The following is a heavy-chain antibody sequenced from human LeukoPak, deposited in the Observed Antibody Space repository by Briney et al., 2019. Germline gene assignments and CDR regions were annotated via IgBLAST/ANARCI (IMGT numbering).Heavy chain of an antibody. CDR3: AKTQGYYDC. CDR1: GFTFSSYG. D-gene: IGHD3-22*01. Sequence: GGSLRLSCAASGFTFSSYGMNWVRQAPGKGLEWVSGIGVGGTTYYADSVKGRFTISRDTSKNTLYLQMNSLRAEDTAVYYCAKTQGYYDCWGQGALVTVSS. CDR2: IGVGGTT. V-gene: IGHV3-23*01. J-gene: IGHJ4*02.